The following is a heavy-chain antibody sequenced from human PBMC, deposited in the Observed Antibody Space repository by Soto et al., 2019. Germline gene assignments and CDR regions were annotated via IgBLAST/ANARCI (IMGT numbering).Heavy chain of an antibody. D-gene: IGHD3-22*01. J-gene: IGHJ5*02. CDR3: TGAYYDISGYSLDP. CDR2: IYYGGSI. Sequence: QVQLQESGPGLVKPSETLSLTCSVSNGSISSGYWTWIRQPPGKGLEWIGYIYYGGSINYNPSLKSRVIISVDTAKNQFSLSLSSVTAADTAVYYCTGAYYDISGYSLDPGGQGTSVTVSS. V-gene: IGHV4-59*01. CDR1: NGSISSGY.